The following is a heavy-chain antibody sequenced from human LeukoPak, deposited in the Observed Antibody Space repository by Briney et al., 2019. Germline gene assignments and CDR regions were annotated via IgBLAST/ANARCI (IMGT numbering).Heavy chain of an antibody. V-gene: IGHV3-23*01. Sequence: GGSLRLSCAASGFTFSSHVMSWVRQAPGKGLEWVSGISGSGGSTYYADSVKGRFTISRDNSKNTVYLQMNSLRAEDTAVYYCAKDHSPSYWGQGTLVTVSS. J-gene: IGHJ4*02. CDR3: AKDHSPSY. CDR2: ISGSGGST. CDR1: GFTFSSHV.